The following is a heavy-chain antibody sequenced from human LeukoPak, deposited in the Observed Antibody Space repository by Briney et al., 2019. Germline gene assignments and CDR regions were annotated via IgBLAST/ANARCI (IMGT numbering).Heavy chain of an antibody. D-gene: IGHD4/OR15-4a*01. V-gene: IGHV4-39*01. CDR1: GGSISSSSYY. Sequence: PSETLSLTCTVSGGSISSSSYYWGWIRQPPGKGLEWIGSIYYSGSTYYNPSPKSRVTISVDTSKNQFSLKLSSVTAADTAVYYCARHFSLTSDGYYYYGMDVWGQGTTVTVSS. J-gene: IGHJ6*02. CDR3: ARHFSLTSDGYYYYGMDV. CDR2: IYYSGST.